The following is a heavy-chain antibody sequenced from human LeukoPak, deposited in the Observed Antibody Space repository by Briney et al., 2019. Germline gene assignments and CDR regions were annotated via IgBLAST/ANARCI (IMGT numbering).Heavy chain of an antibody. D-gene: IGHD6-25*01. CDR2: ISYRISPT. J-gene: IGHJ4*02. Sequence: GGSLRLSCTACGFTFSDCDMNWVRQAPGSGLEWVSAISYRISPTYYADSVKGRFTISRESAKNSLYLQMDSLRTKDRAVYYCVRAYPPLRTSAAGDHWGQGTLVTVSS. CDR1: GFTFSDCD. V-gene: IGHV3-21*01. CDR3: VRAYPPLRTSAAGDH.